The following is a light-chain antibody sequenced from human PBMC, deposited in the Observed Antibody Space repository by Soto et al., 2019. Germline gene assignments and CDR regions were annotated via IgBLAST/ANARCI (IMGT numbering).Light chain of an antibody. Sequence: DIQLTQSPSFLSASVGERVTITCRASQGISRYLAWYQQKPGKAPKLLMYATSTLQSGVPSRFSGIGSGTEFTLTISSLHPDDFASYYCQQYSRDSTFGQGTKVDIK. CDR3: QQYSRDST. CDR1: QGISRY. CDR2: ATS. V-gene: IGKV1-9*01. J-gene: IGKJ1*01.